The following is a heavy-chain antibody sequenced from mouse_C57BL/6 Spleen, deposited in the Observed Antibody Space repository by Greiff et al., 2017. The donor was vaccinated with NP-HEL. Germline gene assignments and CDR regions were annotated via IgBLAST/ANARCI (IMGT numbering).Heavy chain of an antibody. V-gene: IGHV3-6*01. D-gene: IGHD2-3*01. J-gene: IGHJ3*01. CDR1: GYSITSGYY. CDR3: AGTPDGYYGSGFAY. Sequence: EVKLQESGPGLVKPSQSLSLTCSVTGYSITSGYYWNWIRQFPGNKLEWMGYISYDGSNNYNPSLKNRISITRDTSKNQFFLKLNSVTTEDTATYYCAGTPDGYYGSGFAYWGQGTLVTVSA. CDR2: ISYDGSN.